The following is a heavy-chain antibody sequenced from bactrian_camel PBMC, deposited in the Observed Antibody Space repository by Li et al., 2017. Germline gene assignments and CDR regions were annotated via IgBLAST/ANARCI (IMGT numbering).Heavy chain of an antibody. J-gene: IGHJ6*01. Sequence: HVQLVESGGGSAQAGGSLTLSCEVSGYTDSTYCVGWFRQAPGAEREGVAVIDRDGEQKFADSVKGRFSISKDDAKNIIYLQMSSLTPDDTAMYYCAAGTRIIVGDYCDGITAWGQGTQVTVS. CDR1: GYTDSTYC. CDR3: AAGTRIIVGDYCDGITA. D-gene: IGHD3*01. CDR2: IDRDGEQ. V-gene: IGHV3S1*01.